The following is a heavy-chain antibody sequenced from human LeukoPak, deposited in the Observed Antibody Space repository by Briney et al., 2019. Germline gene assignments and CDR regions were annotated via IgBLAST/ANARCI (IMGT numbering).Heavy chain of an antibody. D-gene: IGHD3-22*01. V-gene: IGHV3-30*04. J-gene: IGHJ4*02. CDR3: AREIGSSGYAGYFDY. Sequence: GGSLRLSCAASGFTFSSYAMSWVRQAPGKGLEWVAGISADGTGKYYADSVKGRFTISRDNSKNTFYLQMNSLRAEDTAIYYCAREIGSSGYAGYFDYRGQGTLVTVSS. CDR1: GFTFSSYA. CDR2: ISADGTGK.